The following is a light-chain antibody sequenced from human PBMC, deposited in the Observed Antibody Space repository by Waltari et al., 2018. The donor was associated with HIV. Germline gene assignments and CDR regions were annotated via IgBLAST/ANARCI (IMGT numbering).Light chain of an antibody. Sequence: QSVLTQPPSVSGAPGQRVPIPCTGSRSNIGAGYDVHWYPQLPGNDPKLLIYGNSNRPSGVPDRFSGSKSGTSASLAITGLQAEDEADYYCAAWDASLSGWVFGGGTKLTVL. CDR1: RSNIGAGYD. J-gene: IGLJ3*02. CDR2: GNS. V-gene: IGLV1-40*01. CDR3: AAWDASLSGWV.